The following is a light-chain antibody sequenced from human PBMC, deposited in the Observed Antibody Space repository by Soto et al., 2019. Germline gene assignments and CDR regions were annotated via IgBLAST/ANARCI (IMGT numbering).Light chain of an antibody. V-gene: IGLV4-69*02. J-gene: IGLJ2*01. CDR1: GGHSTYA. CDR3: QTWGTGIVV. CDR2: LNSDGSH. Sequence: QLVLTQSPSASASLGASVKLTCTLSGGHSTYAIAWHQQHPEKGPRYLMKLNSDGSHTRGDGIPDRFSGSNSGAERYLTISSLQSEDEADYYCQTWGTGIVVFGGGTKVTVL.